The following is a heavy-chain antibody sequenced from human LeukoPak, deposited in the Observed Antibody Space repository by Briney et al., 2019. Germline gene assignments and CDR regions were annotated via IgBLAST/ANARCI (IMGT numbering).Heavy chain of an antibody. D-gene: IGHD6-6*01. V-gene: IGHV3-30*02. J-gene: IGHJ4*02. Sequence: PGGSXXLXXAXXGFTFSSYXMHWVRQAPGKGXXGVAFILYDGSNKYYADSVKGRFTISRDNSKNTLYLQMNSLRAEDTAVYYCAKDRKQLASDYWGQGTLVTVSS. CDR1: GFTFSSYX. CDR3: AKDRKQLASDY. CDR2: ILYDGSNK.